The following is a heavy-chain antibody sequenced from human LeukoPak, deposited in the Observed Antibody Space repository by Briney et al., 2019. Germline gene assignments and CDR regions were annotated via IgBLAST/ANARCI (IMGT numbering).Heavy chain of an antibody. Sequence: GGSLRLSCAASGFTFSSYAMHWVRQAPGKGLEWVSVISYDGSNKYYADSVKGRFTISRDNSKNTLYLQMNSLRAEDTAVYYCARDRYWGQGTLVTVSS. V-gene: IGHV3-30-3*01. J-gene: IGHJ4*02. CDR2: ISYDGSNK. CDR1: GFTFSSYA. CDR3: ARDRY.